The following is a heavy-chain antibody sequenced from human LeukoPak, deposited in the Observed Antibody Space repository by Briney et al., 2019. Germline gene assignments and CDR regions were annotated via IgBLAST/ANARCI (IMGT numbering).Heavy chain of an antibody. V-gene: IGHV3-48*01. CDR3: AKSDIVVVPAAAFDY. CDR1: GFAFSSYS. D-gene: IGHD2-2*01. CDR2: ISSSSSSI. Sequence: GGSLRLSCAASGFAFSSYSMNWVRQAPGKGLEWVSYISSSSSSIYYADSVKGRFTISRDNSKNTLYLQMNSLRAEDTAVYYCAKSDIVVVPAAAFDYWGQGTLVTVSS. J-gene: IGHJ4*02.